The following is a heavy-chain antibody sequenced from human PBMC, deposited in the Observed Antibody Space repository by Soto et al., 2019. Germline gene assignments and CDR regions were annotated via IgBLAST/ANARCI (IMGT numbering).Heavy chain of an antibody. Sequence: ETLSLTCDVSGYSISSNFYWAWIRQSPGKGLVWIGSIYHSGTTFYNPSLRSRLTISLDTSKNQFSLKLTSVTAADTAVYYCAKDVDLEKSFDPWGQGTLVTVSS. CDR2: IYHSGTT. V-gene: IGHV4-38-2*01. CDR3: AKDVDLEKSFDP. D-gene: IGHD3-3*01. CDR1: GYSISSNFY. J-gene: IGHJ5*02.